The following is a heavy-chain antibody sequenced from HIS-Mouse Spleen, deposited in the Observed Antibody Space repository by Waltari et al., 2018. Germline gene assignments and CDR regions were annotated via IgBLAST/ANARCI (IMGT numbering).Heavy chain of an antibody. D-gene: IGHD6-13*01. CDR3: ARGLAAAGAFDI. V-gene: IGHV3-72*01. CDR1: GFTFSDHY. J-gene: IGHJ3*02. CDR2: TRNKANRYTT. Sequence: EVQLVESGGGLVQPGGSLRLSCAASGFTFSDHYMDWVGQAPGKGLEWVGRTRNKANRYTTEYAASVKGRFTISRDDSKNSLYLQMNSLKTEDTAVYYCARGLAAAGAFDIWGQGTMVTVSS.